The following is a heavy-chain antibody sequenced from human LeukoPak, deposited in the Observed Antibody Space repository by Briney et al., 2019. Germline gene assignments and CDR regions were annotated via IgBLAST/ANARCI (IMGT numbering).Heavy chain of an antibody. CDR2: INPKSGGR. V-gene: IGHV1-2*02. J-gene: IGHJ4*02. Sequence: ASVKVSCKASGYTFTDYYMHWVRQAPGQGLEWMGWINPKSGGRSYAQRFQGRVTMTRDTSISTAYMELSRLRSDDTAVYYCARGGYYYDSSGYSPYDYWGQGTLVTVSS. CDR1: GYTFTDYY. D-gene: IGHD3-22*01. CDR3: ARGGYYYDSSGYSPYDY.